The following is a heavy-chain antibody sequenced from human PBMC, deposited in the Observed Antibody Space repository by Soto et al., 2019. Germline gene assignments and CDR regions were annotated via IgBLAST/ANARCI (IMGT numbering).Heavy chain of an antibody. J-gene: IGHJ4*02. V-gene: IGHV4-34*01. CDR1: GESLSGYY. CDR3: ARDPLLYA. CDR2: VNHSGST. D-gene: IGHD3-16*01. Sequence: QVQLQQWGAGLLKPSETLSLTCAVYGESLSGYYWSWIRQAPGKGLEWIGEVNHSGSTNYNPSLKSRVTISVDTSRKQFSLKLTSVTAADTAVYYCARDPLLYAWGQGTLVTVSS.